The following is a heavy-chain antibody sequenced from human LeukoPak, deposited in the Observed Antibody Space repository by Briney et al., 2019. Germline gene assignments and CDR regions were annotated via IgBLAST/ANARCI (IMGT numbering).Heavy chain of an antibody. J-gene: IGHJ3*02. CDR1: GGSVSDTNYY. V-gene: IGHV4-61*01. CDR2: IHYSGST. Sequence: PSETLSLTCTVSGGSVSDTNYYWSWIRQPPGKGLEWIGYIHYSGSTSYNPSLKSRVTISVDTAKNQFSLKLSSVTAADTSVYYCARGSYNYDSSEAFDIWGQGTTLTVSS. CDR3: ARGSYNYDSSEAFDI. D-gene: IGHD3-22*01.